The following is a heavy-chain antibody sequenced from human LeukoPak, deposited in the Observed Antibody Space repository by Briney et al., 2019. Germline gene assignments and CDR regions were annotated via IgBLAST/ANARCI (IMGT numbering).Heavy chain of an antibody. J-gene: IGHJ3*02. CDR2: ISGGGSST. D-gene: IGHD2-21*02. Sequence: GGSLRLSCAASGFTFSSYGMHWVRQAPGKGLEWVSVISGGGSSTNYADSVKGRFTISRDNAKNSLYLQMNSLRAEDTAVYYCARDLFTAPHPGAFDIWGQGTMVTVSS. CDR3: ARDLFTAPHPGAFDI. CDR1: GFTFSSYG. V-gene: IGHV3-48*01.